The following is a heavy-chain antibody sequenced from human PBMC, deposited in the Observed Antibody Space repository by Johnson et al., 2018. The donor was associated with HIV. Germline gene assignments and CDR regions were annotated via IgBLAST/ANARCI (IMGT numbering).Heavy chain of an antibody. D-gene: IGHD5-12*01. J-gene: IGHJ3*02. CDR1: GFTFSSYD. CDR3: AKDMNSGYDLWGLGFDI. Sequence: EVQLVESGGGLVQPGGSLRLSCAASGFTFSSYDMHWVRQATGKGLEWVSAIGTAGDTYYPGSVKGRFTISRENAKNSLYLQMNSLRAEDTALYYCAKDMNSGYDLWGLGFDIWGQGTMVTVSS. V-gene: IGHV3-13*01. CDR2: IGTAGDT.